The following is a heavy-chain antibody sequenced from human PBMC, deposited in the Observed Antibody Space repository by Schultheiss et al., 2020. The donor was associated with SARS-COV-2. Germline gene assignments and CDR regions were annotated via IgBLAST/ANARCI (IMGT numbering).Heavy chain of an antibody. Sequence: GGSLRLSCAASGFDVSRNYMSWVRQAPGKGLEWVGRIKSKTDGGTTDYAAPVKDRFTIARDDSKNTLYLQMDSLKTEDTAVYYCTTEEGYTTTWYAHYFGYWGQGTLVTVSS. V-gene: IGHV3-15*01. J-gene: IGHJ4*02. CDR2: IKSKTDGGTT. CDR1: GFDVSRNY. CDR3: TTEEGYTTTWYAHYFGY. D-gene: IGHD6-13*01.